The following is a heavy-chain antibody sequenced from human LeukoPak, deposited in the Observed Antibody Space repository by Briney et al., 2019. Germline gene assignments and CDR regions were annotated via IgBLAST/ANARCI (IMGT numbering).Heavy chain of an antibody. J-gene: IGHJ6*02. Sequence: PGGSLRLSCAASGFTFSSYSMNWVRQAPGKGLEWVSSISSSSYIYYADSVKGRFTISRDNAKNSLYLQMNSLRAEDTAVYYCARGQQLGRGNYYYYGMDVWGQGTTVTVSS. CDR1: GFTFSSYS. CDR3: ARGQQLGRGNYYYYGMDV. D-gene: IGHD6-13*01. V-gene: IGHV3-21*01. CDR2: ISSSSYI.